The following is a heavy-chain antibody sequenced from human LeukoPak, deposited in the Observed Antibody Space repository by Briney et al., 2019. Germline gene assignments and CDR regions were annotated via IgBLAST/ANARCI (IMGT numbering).Heavy chain of an antibody. CDR3: ARLTSYGSGSPR. CDR1: GGSITSYY. CDR2: ISSSSSYI. J-gene: IGHJ4*02. V-gene: IGHV3-21*01. Sequence: ETLSLTCTVSGGSITSYYWNWIRQPPGKGLEWVSSISSSSSYIYYADSVKGRFTISRDNAKNSLYLQMNSLRAEDTAVYYCARLTSYGSGSPRWGQGTLVTVSS. D-gene: IGHD3-10*01.